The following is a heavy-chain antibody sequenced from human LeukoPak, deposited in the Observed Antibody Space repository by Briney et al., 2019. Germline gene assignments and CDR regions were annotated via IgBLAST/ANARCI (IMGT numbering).Heavy chain of an antibody. CDR3: TRFWGYSSGWSHSDY. D-gene: IGHD6-19*01. Sequence: LGESLKISCKASGYSFISYWGAWVRHMPGKGLAWMGIIYPADSHTSYSPFFQAQVTISADKSINTAYLQWSSLKASDTAMYYCTRFWGYSSGWSHSDYWGQGTLVTVSS. CDR1: GYSFISYW. V-gene: IGHV5-51*01. J-gene: IGHJ4*02. CDR2: IYPADSHT.